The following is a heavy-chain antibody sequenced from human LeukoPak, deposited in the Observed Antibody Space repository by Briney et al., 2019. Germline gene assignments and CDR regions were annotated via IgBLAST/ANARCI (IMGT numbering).Heavy chain of an antibody. D-gene: IGHD6-6*01. CDR2: ISSSSSAK. V-gene: IGHV3-48*01. CDR3: ARGGAARPDY. Sequence: PGGSLRLSCAASGFTLSNYGMNWVRQAPGKGLEWVSYISSSSSAKNYADFVKGRFTISRDNAKSSLFLKMNNLRVEDTAVYYCARGGAARPDYWGQGTLVTVSS. CDR1: GFTLSNYG. J-gene: IGHJ4*02.